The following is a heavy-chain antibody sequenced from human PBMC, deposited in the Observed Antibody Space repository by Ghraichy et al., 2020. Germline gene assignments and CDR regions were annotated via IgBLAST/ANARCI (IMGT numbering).Heavy chain of an antibody. CDR2: ISSSSSPI. Sequence: LSLTCAASGFTFSSYSMNWVRQAPGKGLEWVSYISSSSSPIYYADSVKGRFTISRDNAKNSLYLQMNSLRDEDTAVYYCARDIHYYGSGSYYSFDYWGQGTLVTVSS. CDR1: GFTFSSYS. V-gene: IGHV3-48*02. J-gene: IGHJ4*02. D-gene: IGHD3-10*01. CDR3: ARDIHYYGSGSYYSFDY.